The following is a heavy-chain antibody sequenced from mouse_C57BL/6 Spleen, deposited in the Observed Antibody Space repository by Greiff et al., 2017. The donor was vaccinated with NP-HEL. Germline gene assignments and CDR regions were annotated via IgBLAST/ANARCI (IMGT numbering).Heavy chain of an antibody. CDR3: AREKLTGGSYFDY. CDR2: INYDGSST. Sequence: EVKLVESEGGLVQPGSSMKLSCTASGFTFSDYYMAWVRQVPEKGLEWVANINYDGSSTYYLDSLKSRFIISRDNAKNILYLQMSSLKSEDTATYYCAREKLTGGSYFDYWGQGTTLTVSS. CDR1: GFTFSDYY. D-gene: IGHD4-1*01. J-gene: IGHJ2*01. V-gene: IGHV5-16*01.